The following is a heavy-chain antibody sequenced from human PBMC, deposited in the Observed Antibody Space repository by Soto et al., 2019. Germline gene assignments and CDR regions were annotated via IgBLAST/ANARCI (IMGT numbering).Heavy chain of an antibody. J-gene: IGHJ4*02. D-gene: IGHD2-2*01. CDR2: IIPIFGTP. V-gene: IGHV1-69*12. Sequence: QVQLVQSGAEVKKPGSSVKVSCKASGGTFSSNTVSWVRQAPGQGLEWMGGIIPIFGTPNYAQKFQGRLTITADDSTGTAYMDLSSLRSDDTAIFYCARSRPGRAYYFDSWGQGTLVTVSS. CDR1: GGTFSSNT. CDR3: ARSRPGRAYYFDS.